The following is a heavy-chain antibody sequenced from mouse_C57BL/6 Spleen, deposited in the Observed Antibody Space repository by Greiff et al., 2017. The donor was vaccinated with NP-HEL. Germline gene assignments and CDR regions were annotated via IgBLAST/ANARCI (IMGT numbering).Heavy chain of an antibody. V-gene: IGHV5-17*01. Sequence: EVHLVESGGGLVKPGGSLKLSCAASGFTFSDYGMHWVRQAPEKGLEWVAYISSGSSTIYYADTVKGRFTISRDNAKNTLFLQMTSLRSEDKAMYYCARGDYDGSWFAYWGQGTLVNVSA. J-gene: IGHJ3*01. CDR3: ARGDYDGSWFAY. CDR2: ISSGSSTI. CDR1: GFTFSDYG. D-gene: IGHD2-4*01.